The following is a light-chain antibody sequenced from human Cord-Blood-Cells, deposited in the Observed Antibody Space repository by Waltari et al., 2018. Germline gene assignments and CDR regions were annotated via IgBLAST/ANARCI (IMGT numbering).Light chain of an antibody. Sequence: EIVMTQSPATLSVSPGERATLSCRASQSVSSNLAWYQQTPGPAPRLLIYGASTRATGIPARFSGSESGTEFTLTISSLQSEDFAVYYCQQYNNWPRTFGQGTKVEIK. CDR2: GAS. J-gene: IGKJ1*01. V-gene: IGKV3-15*01. CDR1: QSVSSN. CDR3: QQYNNWPRT.